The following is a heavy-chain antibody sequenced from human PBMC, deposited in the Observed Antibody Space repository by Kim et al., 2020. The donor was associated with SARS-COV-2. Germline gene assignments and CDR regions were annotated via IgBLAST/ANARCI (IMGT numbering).Heavy chain of an antibody. D-gene: IGHD1-26*01. CDR3: AGHSGSYSPRDY. Sequence: SETLSLTCAVYGGSFSGYYWSWIRQPPGKGLEWIGEINHSGSTNYNPSLKSRVTISVDTSKNQFSLKLSSVTAADTAVYYCAGHSGSYSPRDYWGQGTLVTVSS. CDR1: GGSFSGYY. CDR2: INHSGST. V-gene: IGHV4-34*01. J-gene: IGHJ4*02.